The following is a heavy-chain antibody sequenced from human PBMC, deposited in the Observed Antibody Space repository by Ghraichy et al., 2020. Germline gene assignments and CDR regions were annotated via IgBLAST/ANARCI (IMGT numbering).Heavy chain of an antibody. V-gene: IGHV3-48*02. CDR2: ISSSSSTI. D-gene: IGHD5-18*01. CDR3: ARDIADTAMGDDY. J-gene: IGHJ4*02. Sequence: GESLNISCAASGFTFSSYSMNWVRQAPGKGLEWVSYISSSSSTIYYADSVKGRFTISRDNAKNSLYLQMNSLRDEDTAVYYCARDIADTAMGDDYWGQGTLVTVSS. CDR1: GFTFSSYS.